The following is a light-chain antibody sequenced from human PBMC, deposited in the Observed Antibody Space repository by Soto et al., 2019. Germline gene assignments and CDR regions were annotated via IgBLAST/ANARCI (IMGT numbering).Light chain of an antibody. J-gene: IGKJ5*01. CDR2: WAS. CDR3: QQYYNSPIT. V-gene: IGKV4-1*01. Sequence: DIVMTQSPDSLAVSLGERATINCRSSQSILSRSNNKNYLGWYQQKPGQPPKLLISWASNRDSGVPDRFSGSGSGADFTLTINSLQPEDVAVYYCQQYYNSPITFGQGTRLGIK. CDR1: QSILSRSNNKNY.